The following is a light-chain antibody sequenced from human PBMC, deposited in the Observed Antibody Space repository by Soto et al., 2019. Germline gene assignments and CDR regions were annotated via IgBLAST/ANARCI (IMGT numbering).Light chain of an antibody. J-gene: IGLJ3*02. Sequence: QAVVTQEHSLTVSPGGTVTLTCASSTEAVSSDHWPYWFQQKPGQAPRTLIYDISSKHSWTPARFSGSLIGGKAALSLAGEQPEDEANYYSLLSDSGAWVFVGGTKVTV. CDR1: TEAVSSDHW. CDR3: LLSDSGAWV. CDR2: DIS. V-gene: IGLV7-46*01.